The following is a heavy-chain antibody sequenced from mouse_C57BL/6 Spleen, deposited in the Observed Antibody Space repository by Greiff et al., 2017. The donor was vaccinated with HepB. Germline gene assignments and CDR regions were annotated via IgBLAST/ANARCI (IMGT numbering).Heavy chain of an antibody. CDR1: GYSFTGYY. Sequence: EVQLQQSGPELVKPGASVKISCKASGYSFTGYYMNWVKQSPEKSLEWIGEINPSTGGTTYNQKFKAKATLTVDKSSSTAYMQLKSLTSEDSAVYYCAHFHSNPGAMDYWGQGTSVTVSS. CDR2: INPSTGGT. J-gene: IGHJ4*01. CDR3: AHFHSNPGAMDY. D-gene: IGHD2-5*01. V-gene: IGHV1-42*01.